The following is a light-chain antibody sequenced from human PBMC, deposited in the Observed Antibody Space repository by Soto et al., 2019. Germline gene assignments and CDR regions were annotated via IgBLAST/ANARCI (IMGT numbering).Light chain of an antibody. J-gene: IGLJ3*02. CDR3: SSFRTGSVVL. Sequence: QSALTQPASVSASPGQSVTISCTGTSSDVGGYNYVSWYQQHPGKAPKLVIYGVNYRPSGVSARFSGSKFQNTASLTISGLQAEDEADYYCSSFRTGSVVLFGGGTKLTVL. CDR2: GVN. V-gene: IGLV2-14*01. CDR1: SSDVGGYNY.